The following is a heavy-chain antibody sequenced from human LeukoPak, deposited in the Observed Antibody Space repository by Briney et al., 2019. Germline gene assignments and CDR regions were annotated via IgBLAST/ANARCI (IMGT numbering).Heavy chain of an antibody. V-gene: IGHV1-18*01. CDR3: ARVGGVYYDAI. CDR2: ISAYNGNT. J-gene: IGHJ3*02. D-gene: IGHD3-22*01. Sequence: ASVKVSCKASGYTFTSYGISWVRQAPGQGLEWMGWISAYNGNTNYAQKLQGRVTMTTDTSTSTACMELRSLRSDDTAVYYCARVGGVYYDAIWGQGTMVTVSS. CDR1: GYTFTSYG.